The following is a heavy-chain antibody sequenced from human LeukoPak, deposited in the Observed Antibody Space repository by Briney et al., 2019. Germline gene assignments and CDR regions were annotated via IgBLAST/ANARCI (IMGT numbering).Heavy chain of an antibody. J-gene: IGHJ4*02. CDR2: IYDSGYT. D-gene: IGHD6-6*01. Sequence: SQTLSLTCTVSGGSINSGGYYWSWVRQPPGKGLEWIGYIYDSGYTYYNPSLKSRVTISVDRSKNQFSLKLTSVIAADTAVYYCARASHYSSSSGFGYWGQGTLVTVSS. CDR1: GGSINSGGYY. CDR3: ARASHYSSSSGFGY. V-gene: IGHV4-30-2*01.